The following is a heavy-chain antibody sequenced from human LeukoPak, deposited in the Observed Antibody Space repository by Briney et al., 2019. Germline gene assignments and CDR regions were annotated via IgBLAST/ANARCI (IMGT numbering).Heavy chain of an antibody. J-gene: IGHJ4*02. Sequence: SETLSLTCTVSGGSISNYYWSWIRQPAGKGLEWIGRIYTSGSTNYNPSLKSRVTMSVDTSKNQFSLKLSSVTAADTAVYYCARDSGEKTYYDFWSGYYTEYWGQGTLVTVSS. CDR3: ARDSGEKTYYDFWSGYYTEY. CDR1: GGSISNYY. V-gene: IGHV4-4*07. D-gene: IGHD3-3*01. CDR2: IYTSGST.